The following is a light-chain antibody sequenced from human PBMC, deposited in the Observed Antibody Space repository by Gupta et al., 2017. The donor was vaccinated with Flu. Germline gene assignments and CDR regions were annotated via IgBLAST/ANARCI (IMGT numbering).Light chain of an antibody. J-gene: IGKJ1*01. CDR1: QAISIY. Sequence: QSPSSLAASVGDRVTITCRASQAISIYLNWYQQKPGKAPKLLIYTASRLQSGVPSRFSGSGSGTDFTLTISSLQPEDFATYFCQQSYSTPQTFGQGTKVEIK. V-gene: IGKV1-39*01. CDR3: QQSYSTPQT. CDR2: TAS.